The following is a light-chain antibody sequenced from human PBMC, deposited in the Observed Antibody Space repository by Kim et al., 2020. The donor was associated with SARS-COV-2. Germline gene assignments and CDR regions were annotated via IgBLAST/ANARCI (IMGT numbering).Light chain of an antibody. J-gene: IGKJ5*01. Sequence: ASVGDRVTSTSRASQDISNDLGWYRQNPGRAPKRLIYGASSLQSGVPSRFSGSGSGTEFTLTISSVQPEDFATYFSLQHSTYPITFGQGTRLEIK. CDR2: GAS. CDR1: QDISND. V-gene: IGKV1-17*01. CDR3: LQHSTYPIT.